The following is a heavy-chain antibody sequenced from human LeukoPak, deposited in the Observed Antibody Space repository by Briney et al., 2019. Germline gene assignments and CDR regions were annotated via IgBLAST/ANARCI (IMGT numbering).Heavy chain of an antibody. V-gene: IGHV4-59*11. Sequence: PSETLSLTCTVSGGSISSHYWSWIRQPPGKGLEWIGFIYYTGSTNYNPSLKSRVTMSVDTSKNQFSLKLSSVTAADTAVYYCARAYKGSISLNYYYYMDVWGKGTTVTVSS. CDR2: IYYTGST. D-gene: IGHD1-14*01. CDR3: ARAYKGSISLNYYYYMDV. CDR1: GGSISSHY. J-gene: IGHJ6*03.